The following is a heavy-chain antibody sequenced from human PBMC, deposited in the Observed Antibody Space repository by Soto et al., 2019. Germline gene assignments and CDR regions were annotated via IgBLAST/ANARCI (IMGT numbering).Heavy chain of an antibody. J-gene: IGHJ4*02. D-gene: IGHD3-16*02. Sequence: GSGPTLVNPTETLTLTCTVSGFSLNDARLGVSWIRQPPGRALEWLAHIFSNDEKSYSTSLYNRLTISKDTSKSQVVLTMTNMGPVDTATYFCARIQDYVWGSYPFDVWGQGSLVTVSS. CDR3: ARIQDYVWGSYPFDV. CDR1: GFSLNDARLG. V-gene: IGHV2-26*01. CDR2: IFSNDEK.